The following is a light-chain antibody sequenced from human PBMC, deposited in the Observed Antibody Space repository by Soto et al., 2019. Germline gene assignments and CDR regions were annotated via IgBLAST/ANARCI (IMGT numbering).Light chain of an antibody. Sequence: QSALTQPASVSGSPGQSITISCTGTSSDIGGYNYVSWYQQHPGKGPKLMIYDVSSRPSGVSHRFSGSKSGYTASLTISGLQAEDEADYYCSSYTSSSTVVFGGGTKVTVL. CDR2: DVS. CDR3: SSYTSSSTVV. CDR1: SSDIGGYNY. J-gene: IGLJ2*01. V-gene: IGLV2-14*03.